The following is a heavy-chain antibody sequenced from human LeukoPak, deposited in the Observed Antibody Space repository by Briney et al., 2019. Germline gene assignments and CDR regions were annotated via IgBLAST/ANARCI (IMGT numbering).Heavy chain of an antibody. CDR2: ISWNSGSI. J-gene: IGHJ4*02. D-gene: IGHD6-19*01. CDR3: ARDPIAVADKPLGY. CDR1: GFTFDDYA. Sequence: PGGSLRLSCAASGFTFDDYAMHWVRQAPGKGLEWVSGISWNSGSIGYADSVKGRFTISRDNAKNSLYLQMNSLRAEDTALYYCARDPIAVADKPLGYWGQGTLVTVSS. V-gene: IGHV3-9*01.